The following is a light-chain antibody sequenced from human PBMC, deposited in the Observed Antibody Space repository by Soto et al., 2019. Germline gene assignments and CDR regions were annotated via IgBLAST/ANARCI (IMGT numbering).Light chain of an antibody. CDR3: SSYAGNNALGV. Sequence: QSALTQPPSASGSPGQSVTISCTGTSSDVGGYNYVSWYQQHPGKAPKLMIYEVTKRPSGVPDRFSGSKSGNTASLTVSGLQAEDEADYYWSSYAGNNALGVFGTGTKLTVL. J-gene: IGLJ1*01. CDR2: EVT. CDR1: SSDVGGYNY. V-gene: IGLV2-8*01.